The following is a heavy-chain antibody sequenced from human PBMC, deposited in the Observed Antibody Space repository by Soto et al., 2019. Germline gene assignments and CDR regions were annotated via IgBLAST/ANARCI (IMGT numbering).Heavy chain of an antibody. CDR1: GGSISSGGYY. CDR2: IYYSGST. Sequence: SETLSLTCTVSGGSISSGGYYWSWIRQHPGKGLEWIGYIYYSGSTYYNPSLKNRVTISVDTSKNKFSLKLSSVTAADTALYYCARDRLRYSSGWGAFDIWGQGTMVTVSS. D-gene: IGHD6-19*01. V-gene: IGHV4-31*03. CDR3: ARDRLRYSSGWGAFDI. J-gene: IGHJ3*02.